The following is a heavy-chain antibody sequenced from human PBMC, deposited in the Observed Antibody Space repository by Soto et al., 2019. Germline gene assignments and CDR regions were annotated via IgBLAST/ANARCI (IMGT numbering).Heavy chain of an antibody. V-gene: IGHV3-23*05. CDR3: GRLMGDSSSWYVSGPFLLNYCFDY. Sequence: EVQLLESGGRLVQPGQSLRLSCAASPVGFSGLGMSWVRQAPGKGLEWVSTIDNSGTRTHYADSVKGRFTISRDNAKNSRDLQMNRLRAGDAAVYYCGRLMGDSSSWYVSGPFLLNYCFDYWGQGTLVTVSS. J-gene: IGHJ4*02. CDR1: PVGFSGLG. D-gene: IGHD6-13*01. CDR2: IDNSGTRT.